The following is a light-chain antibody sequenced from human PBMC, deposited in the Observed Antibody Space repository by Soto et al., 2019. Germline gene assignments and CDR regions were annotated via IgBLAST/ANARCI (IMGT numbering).Light chain of an antibody. CDR3: NSYTSSITSV. J-gene: IGLJ3*02. CDR1: SSDVGSYNY. CDR2: EVS. V-gene: IGLV2-14*01. Sequence: QSVLTQPASVSGSPGQSITIPCTGTSSDVGSYNYVSWYQQYPGKAPRLLIYEVSNRPPGVSSRFSGSKSGSTASLTISGLQTEDEADYYCNSYTSSITSVFGGGTKVTVL.